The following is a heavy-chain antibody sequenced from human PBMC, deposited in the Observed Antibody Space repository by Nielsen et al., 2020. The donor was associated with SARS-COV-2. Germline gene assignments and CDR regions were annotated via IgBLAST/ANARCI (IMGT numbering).Heavy chain of an antibody. CDR3: ARDRGRSSSWYYFDY. Sequence: ASVKVSCKASGYTFTSYGISWVRQAPGQGLEWMGRINPNSGGTNYAQKFQGRVTMTRDTSISTAYMELSRLRSDDTAVYYCARDRGRSSSWYYFDYWGQGTLVTVSS. J-gene: IGHJ4*02. D-gene: IGHD6-13*01. V-gene: IGHV1-2*06. CDR2: INPNSGGT. CDR1: GYTFTSYG.